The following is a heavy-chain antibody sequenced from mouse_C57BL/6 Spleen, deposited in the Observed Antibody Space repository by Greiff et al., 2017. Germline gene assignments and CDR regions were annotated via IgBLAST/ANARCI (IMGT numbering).Heavy chain of an antibody. CDR3: TRNYEGFDY. CDR1: GFTFSNYW. J-gene: IGHJ2*01. D-gene: IGHD1-1*01. CDR2: IRLKSDNYAT. Sequence: EVHLVESGGGLVQPGGSMKLSCVASGFTFSNYWMNWVRQSPAKGLEWVAQIRLKSDNYATHYAESVKGRFTISRDDSKSSVYLQMNNLRAEDTGIYYCTRNYEGFDYWGQGTTLTVSS. V-gene: IGHV6-3*01.